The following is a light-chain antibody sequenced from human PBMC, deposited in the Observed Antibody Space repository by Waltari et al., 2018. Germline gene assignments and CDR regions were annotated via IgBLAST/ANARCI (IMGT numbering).Light chain of an antibody. Sequence: QSALTQPPSASGSPGQSVTISCTGTSSDVGGYTYFSWYQQHPGKAPKLMIYEVSKRPSGVPDRSPGSKSGNTASLTVSGLQAEDEADYYCSSYAGSTNLVFGGGTQLTVL. J-gene: IGLJ2*01. CDR3: SSYAGSTNLV. V-gene: IGLV2-8*01. CDR1: SSDVGGYTY. CDR2: EVS.